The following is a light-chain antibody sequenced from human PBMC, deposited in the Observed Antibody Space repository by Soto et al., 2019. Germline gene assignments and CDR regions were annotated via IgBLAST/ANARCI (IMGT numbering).Light chain of an antibody. V-gene: IGKV3D-15*01. Sequence: EIVLTQSPGTLSLSPGERATLSCRADRSVSDTLLTWFQQKPGQAPRLLIFGASTRATGIPARFSGSGSGTEFTLTISSLQSEDFAVYYCQQYNNWPRTFGQGTKVDIK. CDR1: RSVSDTL. CDR2: GAS. J-gene: IGKJ1*01. CDR3: QQYNNWPRT.